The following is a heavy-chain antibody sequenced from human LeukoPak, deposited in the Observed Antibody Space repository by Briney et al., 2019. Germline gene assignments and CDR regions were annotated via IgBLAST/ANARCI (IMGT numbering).Heavy chain of an antibody. CDR2: ISGSGGST. D-gene: IGHD3-10*01. CDR3: ATTMVRDRSLGDI. CDR1: GFTFSSYA. Sequence: SGGSLRLSCAASGFTFSSYAMSWVRQAPGKGLEWVSAISGSGGSTYYADSVKGRFTISSDNSKNTLYLQMNSLRAEDTAVYYCATTMVRDRSLGDIWGQGTMVTVSS. V-gene: IGHV3-23*01. J-gene: IGHJ3*02.